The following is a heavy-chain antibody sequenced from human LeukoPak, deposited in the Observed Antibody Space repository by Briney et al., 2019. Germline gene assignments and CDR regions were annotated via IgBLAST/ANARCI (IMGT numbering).Heavy chain of an antibody. CDR1: GFTFSSYT. CDR3: ARGYSSSWYVCDY. J-gene: IGHJ4*02. Sequence: GGSLRLSCAASGFTFSSYTMNWVRQAPGKGLEWVSCISGSGGSTYYADSVKGRFTISRDNSKNTLYLQMNSLRAEDPAVYYCARGYSSSWYVCDYWGQGTLVTVSS. CDR2: ISGSGGST. V-gene: IGHV3-23*01. D-gene: IGHD6-13*01.